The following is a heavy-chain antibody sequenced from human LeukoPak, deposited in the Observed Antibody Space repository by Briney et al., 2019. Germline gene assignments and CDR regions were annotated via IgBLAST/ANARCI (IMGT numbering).Heavy chain of an antibody. J-gene: IGHJ3*02. V-gene: IGHV1-46*01. CDR1: GYTFTSYY. CDR2: INPSGGST. Sequence: ASVKVSCKASGYTFTSYYMHWVRQAPGQGLEWMGIINPSGGSTSYAQKFQGRVTMTRDTSTSTVYMELSSLRAEDTALYYCARDPLRRFDIWGQGTMVTVSS. CDR3: ARDPLRRFDI. D-gene: IGHD2-21*02.